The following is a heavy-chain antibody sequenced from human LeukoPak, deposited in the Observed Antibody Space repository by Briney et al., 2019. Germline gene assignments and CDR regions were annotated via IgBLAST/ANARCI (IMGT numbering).Heavy chain of an antibody. D-gene: IGHD4-17*01. V-gene: IGHV1-18*01. CDR2: ISAYNGNT. CDR1: GGTFSSYA. CDR3: ASPTVTNAFDI. Sequence: ASVKVSCKASGGTFSSYAISWVRQAPGQGLEWMGWISAYNGNTNYAQKLQGRVTMTTDTSTSTAYMELRSLRSDDTAVYYCASPTVTNAFDIWGQGTMVTVSS. J-gene: IGHJ3*02.